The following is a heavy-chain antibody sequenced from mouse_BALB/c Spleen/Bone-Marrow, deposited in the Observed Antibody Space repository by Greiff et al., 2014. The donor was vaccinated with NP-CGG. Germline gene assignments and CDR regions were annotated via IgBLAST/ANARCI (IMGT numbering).Heavy chain of an antibody. V-gene: IGHV1-5*01. J-gene: IGHJ1*01. CDR3: TRYFYGGRDWYFDV. CDR1: GYTFTSFW. D-gene: IGHD1-1*01. Sequence: SGTVLARPGASVKMSCKASGYTFTSFWMHWVKQRPGQGLEWIGAVYPGNNDTNYNQNFKGKAKLTAVTSTSTAYMEFSSLTNEDSAVYCCTRYFYGGRDWYFDVWGAGTTVTVSS. CDR2: VYPGNNDT.